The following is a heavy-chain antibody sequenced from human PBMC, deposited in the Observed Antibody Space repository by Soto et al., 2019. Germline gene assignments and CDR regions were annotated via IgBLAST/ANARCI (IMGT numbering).Heavy chain of an antibody. J-gene: IGHJ6*02. Sequence: QVQLVQSGAEVRKPGASVKVSCKASGYTFLNYGISWERQAPGQGLEWMGWISPYNGNKNYGEKVQGRCTMTTDPSANTAYMELRSLRSDDTAVYYCARGGELGFADYYQYGMDVWGQGTTVTVSS. CDR1: GYTFLNYG. D-gene: IGHD1-7*01. CDR2: ISPYNGNK. CDR3: ARGGELGFADYYQYGMDV. V-gene: IGHV1-18*01.